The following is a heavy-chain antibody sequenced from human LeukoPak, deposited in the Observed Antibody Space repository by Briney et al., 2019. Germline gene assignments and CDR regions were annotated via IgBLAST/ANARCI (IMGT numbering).Heavy chain of an antibody. CDR1: GFTFSSYA. Sequence: PGRSLRLSCATSGFTFSSYAMHWVRQAPGKGLGWAAVISYDGSNKYYADSVKGRFTISRDNSKNTLYLQMNSLRAEDTAVYYCARAKQLVRGDYWGQGTLVTVSS. J-gene: IGHJ4*02. V-gene: IGHV3-30-3*01. CDR3: ARAKQLVRGDY. CDR2: ISYDGSNK. D-gene: IGHD6-13*01.